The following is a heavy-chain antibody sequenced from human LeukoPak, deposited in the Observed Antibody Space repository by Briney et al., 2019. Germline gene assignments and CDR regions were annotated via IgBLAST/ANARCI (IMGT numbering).Heavy chain of an antibody. V-gene: IGHV1-46*01. J-gene: IGHJ4*02. D-gene: IGHD3-22*01. CDR1: GYTFTSYY. CDR2: INPSGGST. Sequence: VSVKVSCKASGYTFTSYYMHWVRQAPGQGLEWMGIINPSGGSTSYAQKFQGRVTMTRDTSTSTVYMELSSLRSEDTAVYYCARDPTHYDSSGYPLDYWGQGTLVTVSS. CDR3: ARDPTHYDSSGYPLDY.